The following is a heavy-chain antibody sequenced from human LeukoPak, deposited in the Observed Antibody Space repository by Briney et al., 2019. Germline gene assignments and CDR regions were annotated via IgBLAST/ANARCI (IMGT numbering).Heavy chain of an antibody. Sequence: ASVKVSCKASGYTFIGYYMYWVQQAPGQGLEWMGWINPNSGGTNYAQKFQGRVTMTRDTSISTVYMELSRLRSDDTAVYYCARPAVAGTLYNWFDPWGQGTLVTVSS. D-gene: IGHD6-19*01. CDR1: GYTFIGYY. V-gene: IGHV1-2*02. J-gene: IGHJ5*02. CDR2: INPNSGGT. CDR3: ARPAVAGTLYNWFDP.